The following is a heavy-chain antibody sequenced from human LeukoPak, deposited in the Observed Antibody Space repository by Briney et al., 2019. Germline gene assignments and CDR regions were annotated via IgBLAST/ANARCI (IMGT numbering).Heavy chain of an antibody. CDR1: SGSMSSYH. CDR2: IYSSGST. CDR3: ASYSSGYLLS. V-gene: IGHV4-4*07. J-gene: IGHJ5*02. D-gene: IGHD3-22*01. Sequence: SETLSLTCSVSSGSMSSYHWSWIRQSAGKGLEWIGRIYSSGSTIYNPSLKSQVTMSVDTSKNQFSLKLSSVTAADTAVYYCASYSSGYLLSWGQGTLVTVSS.